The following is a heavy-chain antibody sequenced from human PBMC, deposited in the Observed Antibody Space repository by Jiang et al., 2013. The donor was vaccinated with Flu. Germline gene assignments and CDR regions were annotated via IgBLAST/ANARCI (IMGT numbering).Heavy chain of an antibody. CDR2: IYYSGST. CDR1: GGSISSGGYY. D-gene: IGHD5-12*01. J-gene: IGHJ3*02. Sequence: GPGLVKPSQTLSLTCTVSGGSISSGGYYWSWIRQHPGKGLEWIGYIYYSGSTYYNPSLKSRVTISVDTSKNQFSLKLSSVTAADTAVYYCARVGEWLRLVASGAFDIWGQGTMVTVSS. V-gene: IGHV4-31*03. CDR3: ARVGEWLRLVASGAFDI.